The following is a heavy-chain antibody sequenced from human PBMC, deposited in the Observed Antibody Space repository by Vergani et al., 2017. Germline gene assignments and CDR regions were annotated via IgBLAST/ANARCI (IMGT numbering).Heavy chain of an antibody. CDR2: IDWDDDN. D-gene: IGHD3-22*01. CDR1: GFSLRTSGMC. Sequence: QVTLRESGPALVKPTQTLTLTCTFSGFSLRTSGMCVSWIRQPPGKALEWLARIDWDDDNYYSTSLKTWLTISKETSKNQVVLTMTNMDPVDTATYYCARALLDYYDSSGFDYWGQGTLVTVSS. J-gene: IGHJ4*02. V-gene: IGHV2-70*15. CDR3: ARALLDYYDSSGFDY.